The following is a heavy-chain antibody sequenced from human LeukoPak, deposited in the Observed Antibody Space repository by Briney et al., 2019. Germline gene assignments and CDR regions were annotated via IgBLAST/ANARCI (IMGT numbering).Heavy chain of an antibody. CDR2: IYYSGTT. D-gene: IGHD2/OR15-2a*01. V-gene: IGHV4-39*01. J-gene: IGHJ4*02. CDR3: ARRLSTRSYYLDD. CDR1: GGSISISSDY. Sequence: SETLSLTCTVSGGSISISSDYWGWIRQPPGKGVEWIGDIYYSGTTNYNPSLKSRVTMSVDTSKNQFSLKLNSATAADTAVYYCARRLSTRSYYLDDWGQGTLVTVSS.